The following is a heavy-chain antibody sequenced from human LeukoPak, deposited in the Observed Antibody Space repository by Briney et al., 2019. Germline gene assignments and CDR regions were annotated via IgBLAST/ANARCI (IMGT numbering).Heavy chain of an antibody. D-gene: IGHD3-22*01. Sequence: SETLSLTCTVSGSSISSAYFWGWIRQPPGKGLEWIGYIYYSGSTNYNPSLKSRVTISVDTSKNQFSLKLSSVTAADTAVYYCARDYYYDSSGYQPGYMDVWGKGTTVTISS. J-gene: IGHJ6*03. V-gene: IGHV4-61*01. CDR2: IYYSGST. CDR3: ARDYYYDSSGYQPGYMDV. CDR1: GSSISSAYF.